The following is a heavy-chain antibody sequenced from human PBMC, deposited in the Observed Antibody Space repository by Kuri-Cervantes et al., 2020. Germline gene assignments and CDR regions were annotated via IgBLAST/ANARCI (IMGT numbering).Heavy chain of an antibody. CDR2: ISYDGSNK. D-gene: IGHD5-18*01. V-gene: IGHV3-30*18. J-gene: IGHJ6*02. Sequence: GGSLRLSCAASGFTFSSYGMHWVRQAPGKGLGWAAVISYDGSNKYYADSVKGRFTISRDNSKNTLYLQMNSLRAEDTAVYYCAKVTDTAMADYYGMDVWGQGTTVTVSS. CDR1: GFTFSSYG. CDR3: AKVTDTAMADYYGMDV.